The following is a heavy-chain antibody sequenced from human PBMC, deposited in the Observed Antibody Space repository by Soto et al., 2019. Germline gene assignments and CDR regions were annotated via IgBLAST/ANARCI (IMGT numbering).Heavy chain of an antibody. CDR2: VYYSGST. CDR1: GGSISSGGYY. V-gene: IGHV4-31*03. CDR3: ARGVTIFGVVIGPYYYGMDV. D-gene: IGHD3-3*01. Sequence: SETLSLTCTVSGGSISSGGYYWSWIRQHPGKGLERIGYVYYSGSTYYNPSLKSRVTISVDTSKNQFSLKLSSVTAADTAVYYCARGVTIFGVVIGPYYYGMDVWGQGTTVTV. J-gene: IGHJ6*02.